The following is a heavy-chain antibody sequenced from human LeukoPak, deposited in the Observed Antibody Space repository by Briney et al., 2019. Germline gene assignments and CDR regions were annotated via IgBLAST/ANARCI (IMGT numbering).Heavy chain of an antibody. CDR2: ISSSSSTI. D-gene: IGHD4-17*01. V-gene: IGHV3-48*01. CDR1: GFTFSSYS. J-gene: IGHJ4*02. Sequence: GGSLRLSCAASGFTFSSYSMNWVRQAPGKGLEWVSYISSSSSTIYYADSVKGRFTISRDNAKNSLYLQMNSLRAEDTALYYCARDDPETVTFFDYWGQGTLVTVSS. CDR3: ARDDPETVTFFDY.